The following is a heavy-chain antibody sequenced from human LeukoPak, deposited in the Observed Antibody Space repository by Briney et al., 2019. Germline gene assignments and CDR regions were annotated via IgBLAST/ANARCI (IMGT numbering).Heavy chain of an antibody. CDR2: IIPIFGTA. CDR1: GGTFSSYA. Sequence: GASVKVSCKASGGTFSSYAISWVRQAPGQGLEWMGGIIPIFGTANYAQKFQGRVTITADESTSTAYMELSSLRSEDTAVYYCARVGGCSSTSCANYYYYMDVWGKGTTVTVSS. D-gene: IGHD2-2*01. V-gene: IGHV1-69*01. CDR3: ARVGGCSSTSCANYYYYMDV. J-gene: IGHJ6*03.